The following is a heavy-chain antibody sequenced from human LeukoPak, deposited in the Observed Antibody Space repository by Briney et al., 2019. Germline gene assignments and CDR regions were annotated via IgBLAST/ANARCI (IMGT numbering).Heavy chain of an antibody. CDR3: AKDSRYCSGGNCPFGGFRN. CDR2: ISASGGST. CDR1: GFTFSSYA. J-gene: IGHJ4*02. D-gene: IGHD2-15*01. Sequence: PGGSLRLSCAASGFTFSSYAMSWVRQAPGKGLEWVSAISASGGSTYSADSVKGRFTISRDNSKNTLYLQMNSLRAEDTAIYYCAKDSRYCSGGNCPFGGFRNWGQGALVTVSS. V-gene: IGHV3-23*01.